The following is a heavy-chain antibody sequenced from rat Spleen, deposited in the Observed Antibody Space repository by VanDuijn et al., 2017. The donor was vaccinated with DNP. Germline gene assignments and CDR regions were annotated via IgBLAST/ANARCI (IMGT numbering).Heavy chain of an antibody. Sequence: EVQLVESGGGLVQPGRSLKFSCEVSGFTFSDYSMAWVRQAPKKGLEWVASITFDGSSTYYRDSVKGRFTISRDHAKSTLYLQMDSLRSEDTATYFCARGSGTYYWYFDFWGPGTMVTVSS. D-gene: IGHD5-1*01. CDR2: ITFDGSST. CDR1: GFTFSDYS. CDR3: ARGSGTYYWYFDF. J-gene: IGHJ1*01. V-gene: IGHV5-7*01.